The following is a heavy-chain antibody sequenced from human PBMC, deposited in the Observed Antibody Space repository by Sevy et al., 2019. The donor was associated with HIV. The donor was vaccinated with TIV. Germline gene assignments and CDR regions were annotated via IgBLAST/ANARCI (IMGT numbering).Heavy chain of an antibody. D-gene: IGHD3-22*01. CDR3: ARGNYYDSSGPPGSSFDS. J-gene: IGHJ4*02. CDR1: GFTVSSNY. V-gene: IGHV3-66*01. Sequence: GGSLRLSCAASGFTVSSNYMNWVRQAPGKGLEWVSVIYGGGSKYYADSVKGRFTISRDNSKNTLYLQMNSLRAEDTAVYYCARGNYYDSSGPPGSSFDSWGQGTLVTVSS. CDR2: IYGGGSK.